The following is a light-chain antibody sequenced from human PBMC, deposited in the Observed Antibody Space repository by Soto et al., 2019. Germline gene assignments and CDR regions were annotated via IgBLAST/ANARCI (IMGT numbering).Light chain of an antibody. CDR3: HQGQDWPPNT. CDR2: DTS. V-gene: IGKV3-11*01. CDR1: QSVSSY. Sequence: VLTQSPAALSLSPMERATLACRASQSVSSYLAWSQQKPRQAHRLLIYDTSNRATGVPARFSGSGSGTDFTLTISSLEPEDCGIYYCHQGQDWPPNTSGQGTRPEI. J-gene: IGKJ5*01.